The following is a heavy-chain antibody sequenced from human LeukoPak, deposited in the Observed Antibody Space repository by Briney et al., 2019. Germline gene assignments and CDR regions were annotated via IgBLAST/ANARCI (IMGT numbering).Heavy chain of an antibody. CDR1: GYTFTSYY. V-gene: IGHV1-46*01. CDR2: INPTGGST. CDR3: ARNSGSYYGLDYYYYMDV. J-gene: IGHJ6*03. D-gene: IGHD1-26*01. Sequence: ASVKVSCKASGYTFTSYYMHWVRQAPGQGLEWMGLINPTGGSTGYAQKFQGRVTMTRDMSTSTDYMELSSLRSEDTAVYYCARNSGSYYGLDYYYYMDVWGKGTTVTISS.